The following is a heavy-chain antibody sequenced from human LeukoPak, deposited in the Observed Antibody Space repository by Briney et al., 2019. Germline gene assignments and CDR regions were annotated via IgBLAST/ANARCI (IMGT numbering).Heavy chain of an antibody. CDR3: TRDGGTLDY. CDR1: GDTFGDYA. J-gene: IGHJ4*02. Sequence: PGGSLRLSCTGSGDTFGDYAMSWVRQSPGKGLEWVSLIRSKAFGGATEYAASVKGRFTISRDDSKSIAYLQMNSLKTEDTAMYYCTRDGGTLDYWGQGTLVTVSS. CDR2: IRSKAFGGAT. V-gene: IGHV3-49*04. D-gene: IGHD3-16*01.